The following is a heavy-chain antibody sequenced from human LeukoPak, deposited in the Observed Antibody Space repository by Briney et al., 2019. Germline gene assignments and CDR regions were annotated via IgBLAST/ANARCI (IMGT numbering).Heavy chain of an antibody. D-gene: IGHD1-1*01. V-gene: IGHV4-34*01. Sequence: SETLSLTCAVYGGSFSGYYWSWIRQPPGKGLEWIGEINHSGSTNYNPSLKSRVTISVDTSKNQFSLKLNSVTAADTAVYYCARDFKGMTTIDYWGQGTLVTVSS. CDR1: GGSFSGYY. CDR3: ARDFKGMTTIDY. J-gene: IGHJ4*02. CDR2: INHSGST.